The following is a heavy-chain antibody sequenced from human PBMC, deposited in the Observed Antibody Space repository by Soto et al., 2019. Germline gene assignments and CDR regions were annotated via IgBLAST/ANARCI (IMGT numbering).Heavy chain of an antibody. J-gene: IGHJ6*02. Sequence: QAPLRESGPGLVKPSETLSLTCTVSGDSMSPFYWNWIRQSPVKGLEWIGYIYYSGNTNYNPSLNSRVAISVDTSKNQFYLKLSAVTAADTAVYYCARGVYDYWSGYYAGSGLDVWGQGTTVIVSS. D-gene: IGHD3-3*01. CDR2: IYYSGNT. V-gene: IGHV4-59*13. CDR1: GDSMSPFY. CDR3: ARGVYDYWSGYYAGSGLDV.